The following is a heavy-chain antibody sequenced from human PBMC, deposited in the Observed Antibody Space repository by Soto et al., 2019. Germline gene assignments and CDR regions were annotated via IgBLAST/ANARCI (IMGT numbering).Heavy chain of an antibody. CDR1: GFTFSSYS. D-gene: IGHD3-10*01. CDR3: ARDLAGRWFGELFDYYYYYGMDI. Sequence: PGGSLRLSCAASGFTFSSYSMNWVRQAPGKXLEWVSSISSSSSYIYYADSVKGRFTISRDNAKNSLYLQMNSLRAEDTAVYYCARDLAGRWFGELFDYYYYYGMDIWGPGTTVTVSS. CDR2: ISSSSSYI. V-gene: IGHV3-21*01. J-gene: IGHJ6*02.